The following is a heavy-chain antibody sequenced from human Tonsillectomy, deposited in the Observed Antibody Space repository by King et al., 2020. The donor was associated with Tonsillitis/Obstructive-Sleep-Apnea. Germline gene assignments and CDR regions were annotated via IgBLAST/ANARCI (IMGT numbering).Heavy chain of an antibody. V-gene: IGHV1-2*06. Sequence: QAQLVQSGAEVKKPGASVKVSCKASGYTFTGYYMHWVRQAPGQGLVWMGRINPNSGGTNYAQKFQGRVTMTRDTSISTAYMELSRLRSDDTAVYYCAREDIVVVVAATHLDYWGQGTLVTVSS. J-gene: IGHJ4*02. CDR3: AREDIVVVVAATHLDY. CDR1: GYTFTGYY. D-gene: IGHD2-15*01. CDR2: INPNSGGT.